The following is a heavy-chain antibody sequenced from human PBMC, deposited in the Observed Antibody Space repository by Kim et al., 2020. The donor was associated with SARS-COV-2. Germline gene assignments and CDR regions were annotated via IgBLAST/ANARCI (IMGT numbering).Heavy chain of an antibody. J-gene: IGHJ4*02. CDR3: AKVSDSSGYYPFDY. V-gene: IGHV3-23*01. D-gene: IGHD3-22*01. Sequence: EDCVKGRFTISRESAKNMVYLQMKRLRAEATAVYYCAKVSDSSGYYPFDYWGQGTQVTVSS.